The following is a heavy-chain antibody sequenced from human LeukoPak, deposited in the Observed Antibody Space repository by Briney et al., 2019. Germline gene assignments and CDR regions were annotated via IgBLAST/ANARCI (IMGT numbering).Heavy chain of an antibody. CDR2: LDPEDGET. CDR1: GYTLTVLS. V-gene: IGHV1-24*01. Sequence: ASVKLSCKVSGYTLTVLSMHWVRQAPGTGLKWMGSLDPEDGETIYAQKFQGRVTMTEDTSTDTAYMELSSMRSEDPAVYYCALAVGATMGIVPYHFDYWVQGTLVTVSS. CDR3: ALAVGATMGIVPYHFDY. J-gene: IGHJ4*02. D-gene: IGHD1-26*01.